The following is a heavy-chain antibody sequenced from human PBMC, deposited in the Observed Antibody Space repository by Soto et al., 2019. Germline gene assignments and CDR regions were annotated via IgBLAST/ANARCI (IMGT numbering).Heavy chain of an antibody. D-gene: IGHD3-16*01. J-gene: IGHJ6*03. V-gene: IGHV3-73*01. CDR2: IRSKTNNYAT. CDR1: GFTFSGSA. CDR3: TRHGSTTYASGPPDYYYMDV. Sequence: GGSLRLSCAASGFTFSGSAVHWVRQASGKGLEWVGRIRSKTNNYATAYAASVRGRFTISRDDSKNTGYLQMNSLKAEDTAVYYCTRHGSTTYASGPPDYYYMDVWGKGTTVTVSS.